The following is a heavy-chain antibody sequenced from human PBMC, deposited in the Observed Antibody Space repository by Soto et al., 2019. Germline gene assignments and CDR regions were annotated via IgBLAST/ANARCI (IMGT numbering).Heavy chain of an antibody. CDR3: AKVPFRSVAGPRALFDY. CDR1: GFTFSSYG. V-gene: IGHV3-30*18. Sequence: GGSLRLSCAASGFTFSSYGMHWVRQAPGKGLEWVAVISYDGSNKYYADSVKGRFTISRDNSKNTLYLQMNSLRAEDTAVYYCAKVPFRSVAGPRALFDYWGQGTLVTVSS. J-gene: IGHJ4*02. CDR2: ISYDGSNK. D-gene: IGHD6-19*01.